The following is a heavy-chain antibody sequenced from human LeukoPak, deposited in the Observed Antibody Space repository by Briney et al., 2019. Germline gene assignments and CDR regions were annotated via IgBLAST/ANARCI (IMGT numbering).Heavy chain of an antibody. CDR3: ARDGYYSGSLPLPFDY. J-gene: IGHJ4*02. Sequence: QPGGSLRLSCAASGFTFSSYEMNWVRQAPGKGLEWVSYISSSGSTIYYADSVKGRFTISRDNAKNSLYLQMNSLRAEDTAVYYCARDGYYSGSLPLPFDYWGQGTLVTVSS. D-gene: IGHD1-26*01. V-gene: IGHV3-48*03. CDR2: ISSSGSTI. CDR1: GFTFSSYE.